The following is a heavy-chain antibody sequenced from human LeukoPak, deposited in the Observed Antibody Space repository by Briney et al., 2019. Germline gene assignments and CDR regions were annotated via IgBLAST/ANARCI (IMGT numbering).Heavy chain of an antibody. D-gene: IGHD5-24*01. CDR3: ARDWDGYNWDY. CDR2: ISSSSSYI. J-gene: IGHJ4*02. CDR1: GFTFSSYS. V-gene: IGHV3-21*01. Sequence: GGSLRLSCAASGFTFSSYSMNWVRQAPGKGLEWVPSISSSSSYIYYADSVKGRFTISRDNAKNSLYLQMNSLRAEDTAVYYCARDWDGYNWDYWGQGTLVTVSS.